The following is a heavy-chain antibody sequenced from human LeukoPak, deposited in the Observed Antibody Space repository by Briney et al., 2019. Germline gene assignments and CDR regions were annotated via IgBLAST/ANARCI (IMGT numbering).Heavy chain of an antibody. D-gene: IGHD1-1*01. CDR3: ATYINWVAGDV. CDR1: GFTFADTW. J-gene: IGHJ6*02. CDR2: MNQDGSAI. V-gene: IGHV3-7*01. Sequence: GGSLRLSCAASGFTFADTWMSWVRQAPGKGLDWVASMNQDGSAISYVDSVKGRFTISTDNAKNSLYLQMNSLRAEDTAVYYCATYINWVAGDVWGQGTTVTVSS.